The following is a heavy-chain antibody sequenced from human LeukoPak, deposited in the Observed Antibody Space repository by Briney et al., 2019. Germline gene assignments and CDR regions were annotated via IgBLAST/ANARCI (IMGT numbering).Heavy chain of an antibody. Sequence: PSETLSLTCTVSGGSISRSDYYWGWIRQPPGKGLEWIGEINHSGSTNYNPSLKSRVTISVDTSKNQFSLKLSSVTAADTAVYYCARLSSSWYNTFYYYYGMDVWGQGPRSPSP. CDR1: GGSISRSDYY. CDR2: INHSGST. J-gene: IGHJ6*02. V-gene: IGHV4-39*07. CDR3: ARLSSSWYNTFYYYYGMDV. D-gene: IGHD6-13*01.